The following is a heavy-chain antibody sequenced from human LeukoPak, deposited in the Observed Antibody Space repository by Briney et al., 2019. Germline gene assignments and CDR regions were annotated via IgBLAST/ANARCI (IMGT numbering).Heavy chain of an antibody. D-gene: IGHD4-17*01. CDR2: ISYDGSNK. J-gene: IGHJ4*02. V-gene: IGHV3-30-3*02. CDR3: SKKGQSEDYGKPG. Sequence: PGGSLRLSCAASGFTFSSYAMHWVRQAPGKGLEWVAVISYDGSNKYYADSVEGRFTISRDNSKNTLYLQMSSLRADDTAVYYCSKKGQSEDYGKPGWGQGTLVTVSS. CDR1: GFTFSSYA.